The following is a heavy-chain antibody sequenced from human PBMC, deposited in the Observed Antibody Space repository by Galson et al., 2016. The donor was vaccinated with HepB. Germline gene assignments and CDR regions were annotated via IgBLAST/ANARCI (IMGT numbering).Heavy chain of an antibody. V-gene: IGHV3-15*01. CDR2: IKSKTDGGTT. Sequence: LRLSCAASGFTFSNAWMSWVRQAPGKGLEWVGRIKSKTDGGTTDYAAPVKGRFTISRDDSKNTLYLQMNSLKTEDTAVYYCTTGKGFDAFDFWGRGTMVTVSS. CDR3: TTGKGFDAFDF. J-gene: IGHJ3*01. CDR1: GFTFSNAW.